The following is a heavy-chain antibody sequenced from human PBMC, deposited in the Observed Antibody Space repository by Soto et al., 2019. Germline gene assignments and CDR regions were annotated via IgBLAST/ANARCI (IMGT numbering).Heavy chain of an antibody. J-gene: IGHJ4*02. CDR1: GFTFSSYA. CDR2: ISGSGGST. CDR3: XXXXXXXAGLFDY. V-gene: IGHV3-23*01. Sequence: EVQLLESGGGLVQPGGSLRLSCAASGFTFSSYAMSWVRQAPGKGLEWVSAISGSGGSTYYADSVKGRFTISRDNSKXTXXXXXXXXXAXXXXXXXXXXXXXXXAGLFDYWGQGTLVTVSS.